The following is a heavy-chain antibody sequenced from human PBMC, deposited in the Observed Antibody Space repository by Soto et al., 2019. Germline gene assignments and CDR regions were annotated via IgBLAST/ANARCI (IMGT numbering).Heavy chain of an antibody. Sequence: QVQLVQSGAEVKKPGASVKVSCKASGYTFTNYDITWVRQATGQGLEWVGWMTPISGDTGYAQNFQGRVTMTRDTPRSTAYLELSSLTSEDTAVYYCARNLYNTGSFDHWGQGTLVTVSS. CDR3: ARNLYNTGSFDH. CDR2: MTPISGDT. J-gene: IGHJ4*02. CDR1: GYTFTNYD. D-gene: IGHD3-10*01. V-gene: IGHV1-8*02.